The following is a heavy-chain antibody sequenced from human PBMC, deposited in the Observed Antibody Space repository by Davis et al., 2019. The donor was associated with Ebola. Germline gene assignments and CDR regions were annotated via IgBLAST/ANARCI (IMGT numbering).Heavy chain of an antibody. V-gene: IGHV5-51*01. CDR3: ARQASLYGAIDY. Sequence: KVSCKGSGYSFSNFWIGWVRQMPGKGLEWMGIIYPGDSDTRYSPSFEGQVTISVDRSITTAHLQWSSLKASDTAIYYCARQASLYGAIDYWGQGTLITVSS. CDR1: GYSFSNFW. D-gene: IGHD4/OR15-4a*01. J-gene: IGHJ4*02. CDR2: IYPGDSDT.